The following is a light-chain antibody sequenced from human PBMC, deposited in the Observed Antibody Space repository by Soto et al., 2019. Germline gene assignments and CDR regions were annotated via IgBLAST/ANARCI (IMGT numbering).Light chain of an antibody. Sequence: QSALTQPRSVSGSPGQSVTISCTGTSSDVGGYDYVSWYQQHPGKAPKLMIYDVTKRPSGVPDRFSGSKSDNTASLTISGLQGEDEADYYCCSYAGSYTMLFGGGTKLTVL. CDR2: DVT. J-gene: IGLJ2*01. V-gene: IGLV2-11*01. CDR3: CSYAGSYTML. CDR1: SSDVGGYDY.